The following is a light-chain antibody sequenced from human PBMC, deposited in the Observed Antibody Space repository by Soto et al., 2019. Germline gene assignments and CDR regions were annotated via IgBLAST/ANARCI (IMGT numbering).Light chain of an antibody. Sequence: QSALTQPASVSGSPGQSITISCTGTSSDVGGYNYVSWYQHHPGKAPKLIIYEVSNRPSGVSNRFSGSKSGNTASLTISGLQAEDETDYCCSSYTSDNTLVFGGGTKVTVL. CDR3: SSYTSDNTLV. CDR2: EVS. CDR1: SSDVGGYNY. V-gene: IGLV2-14*01. J-gene: IGLJ2*01.